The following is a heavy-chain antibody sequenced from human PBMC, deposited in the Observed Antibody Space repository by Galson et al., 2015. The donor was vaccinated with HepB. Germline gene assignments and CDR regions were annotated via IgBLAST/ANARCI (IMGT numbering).Heavy chain of an antibody. CDR3: ARALSAFDY. V-gene: IGHV3-48*02. CDR1: GFTFFNNG. CDR2: ISSGSSAI. D-gene: IGHD3-16*01. Sequence: SLRLSCAASGFTFFNNGMNWVRQAPGKGLEWLSYISSGSSAIYYADSVKGRFTISRDNAKNSLYLQMNSLRDEDTAVYYCARALSAFDYWGQGTLVTVSS. J-gene: IGHJ4*02.